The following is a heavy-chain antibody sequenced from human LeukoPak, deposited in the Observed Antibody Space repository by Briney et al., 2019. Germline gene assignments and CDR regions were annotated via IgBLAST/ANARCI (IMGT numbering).Heavy chain of an antibody. V-gene: IGHV4-30-4*08. J-gene: IGHJ4*02. Sequence: LRLSCAASGFTFSSYAMSWVRQPPGKGLEWIGYIYYSGSTYYNPSPKSRVTISVDTSKNQFSLKLSSVTAADTAVYYCAIFPVPAAMDADYWGQGTLVTVSS. CDR2: IYYSGST. CDR1: GFTFSSYA. D-gene: IGHD2-2*01. CDR3: AIFPVPAAMDADY.